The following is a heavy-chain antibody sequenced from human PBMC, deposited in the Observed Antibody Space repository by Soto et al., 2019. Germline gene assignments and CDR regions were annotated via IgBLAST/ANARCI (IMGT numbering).Heavy chain of an antibody. CDR3: AREKAPGGWELLNWFDP. V-gene: IGHV3-30-3*01. CDR2: ISYDGSNK. CDR1: GFTFSSYA. Sequence: SLRLSCAASGFTFSSYAMHWVRQAPGKGLEWVAVISYDGSNKYYADSVKGRFTISRDNSKNTLYLQMNSLRAEDTAVYYCAREKAPGGWELLNWFDPWGQGTLVTVSS. D-gene: IGHD1-26*01. J-gene: IGHJ5*02.